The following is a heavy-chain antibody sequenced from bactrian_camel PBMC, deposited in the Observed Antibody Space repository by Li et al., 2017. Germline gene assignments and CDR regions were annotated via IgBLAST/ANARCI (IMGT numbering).Heavy chain of an antibody. J-gene: IGHJ4*01. CDR2: ISPTGRQ. CDR3: ATGSRLWDSG. CDR1: GLTYRTYW. D-gene: IGHD5*01. Sequence: HVQLVESGGGSVQAGGSLRLACEASGLTYRTYWMAWFRQAAGKQREWVASISPTGRQTYIGSVKGRSAISRDTAKNTLYLQMNSLKTEDTAEYYCATGSRLWDSGWGQGTQVTVS. V-gene: IGHV3S55*01.